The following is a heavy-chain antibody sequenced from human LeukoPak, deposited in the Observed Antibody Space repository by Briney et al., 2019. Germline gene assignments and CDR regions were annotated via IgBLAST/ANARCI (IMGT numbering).Heavy chain of an antibody. CDR2: IRYDGSNK. J-gene: IGHJ4*02. CDR1: GFTFSSYG. Sequence: GGSLRLSCAASGFTFSSYGMRWVRQAPGKGLEWVAFIRYDGSNKYYADSVKGRFTISRDNSKNTLYLQMNSLRAEDTAVYYCARGPPPDFDYWGRGTLVTVSS. V-gene: IGHV3-30*02. CDR3: ARGPPPDFDY.